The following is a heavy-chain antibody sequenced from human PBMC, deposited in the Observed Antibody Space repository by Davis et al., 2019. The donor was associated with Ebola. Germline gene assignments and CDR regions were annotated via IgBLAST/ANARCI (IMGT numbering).Heavy chain of an antibody. CDR2: GTSADT. V-gene: IGHV3-23*01. CDR3: ARDTRLSY. CDR1: GFTFSIYA. D-gene: IGHD2-21*01. Sequence: GESLKISCAASGFTFSIYAMSWVRQAPGKGLEWVSTYGTSADTYYADSVKGRFTISRDNSKNTLYLQMNSLRAEDTAVYYCARDTRLSYWGQGTLVTVSS. J-gene: IGHJ4*02.